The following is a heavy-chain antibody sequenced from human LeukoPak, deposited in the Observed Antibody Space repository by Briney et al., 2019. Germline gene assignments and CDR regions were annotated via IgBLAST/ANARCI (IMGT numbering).Heavy chain of an antibody. Sequence: GSLSLSCAASGFTFSSYAMHWVRQAPGKGLEWVAVISYDGSNKYYADSVKGRFTISRDNSKNTLYLQMNSLRAEDTAVYYCARDPGIQPPLYYFDYWGQGTLVTVSS. J-gene: IGHJ4*02. D-gene: IGHD5-18*01. CDR1: GFTFSSYA. CDR3: ARDPGIQPPLYYFDY. CDR2: ISYDGSNK. V-gene: IGHV3-30-3*01.